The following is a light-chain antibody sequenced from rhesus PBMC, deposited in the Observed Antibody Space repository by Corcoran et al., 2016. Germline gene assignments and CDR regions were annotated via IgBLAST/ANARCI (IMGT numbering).Light chain of an antibody. CDR3: QQYSSRPPT. V-gene: IGKV1-22*01. Sequence: DIQMTQSPSSLSASVGDTVTITCRACQGISSWLAWYQQKPGKDPKLLIYKASSLQSGVPSRFSGSGSGTDFTLTISSLQSEDFATYYCQQYSSRPPTFGGGTKVEIK. J-gene: IGKJ4*01. CDR2: KAS. CDR1: QGISSW.